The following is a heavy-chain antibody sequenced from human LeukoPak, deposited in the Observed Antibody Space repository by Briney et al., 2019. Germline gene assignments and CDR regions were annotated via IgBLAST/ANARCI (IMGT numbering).Heavy chain of an antibody. D-gene: IGHD3-22*01. CDR2: IIPILGTA. V-gene: IGHV1-69*13. CDR3: AASDFSYYYDSSGPEGAFDI. Sequence: ASVKVSCKASGGTFSSYAISWVRQAPGQGLEWMGGIIPILGTANYAQKFQGRVTITADESTSTAYMELSSLRSEDTAVYYCAASDFSYYYDSSGPEGAFDIWGQGTMVTVSS. CDR1: GGTFSSYA. J-gene: IGHJ3*02.